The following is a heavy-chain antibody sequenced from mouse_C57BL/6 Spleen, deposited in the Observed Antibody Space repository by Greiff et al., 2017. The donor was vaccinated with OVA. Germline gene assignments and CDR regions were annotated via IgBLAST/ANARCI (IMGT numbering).Heavy chain of an antibody. CDR2: INPYNGDT. V-gene: IGHV1-20*01. J-gene: IGHJ4*01. D-gene: IGHD1-1*01. Sequence: EVQLQESGPELVKPGDSVKISCKASGYSFTGYFMNWVMQSHGKSLEWIGRINPYNGDTFYNQKFKGKATLTVDKSSSTAHMELRSLTSEDSAVYYCARSSGRVGGYYAMDYWGQGTSVTVSS. CDR3: ARSSGRVGGYYAMDY. CDR1: GYSFTGYF.